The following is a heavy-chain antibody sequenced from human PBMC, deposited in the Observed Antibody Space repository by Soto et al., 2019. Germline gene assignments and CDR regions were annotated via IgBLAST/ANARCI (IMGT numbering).Heavy chain of an antibody. J-gene: IGHJ4*02. V-gene: IGHV4-39*01. Sequence: PSETLSLTCTFSGGSISSTNYFWGWIRQPPGKGLEWIGSIHYSGSTYYNPSLKSRVTVSVDTSKNQFSLKLTSVTAADTAVYYCARQRDYYDTSGDSYFDYWGQGTLVTVS. CDR1: GGSISSTNYF. CDR2: IHYSGST. D-gene: IGHD3-22*01. CDR3: ARQRDYYDTSGDSYFDY.